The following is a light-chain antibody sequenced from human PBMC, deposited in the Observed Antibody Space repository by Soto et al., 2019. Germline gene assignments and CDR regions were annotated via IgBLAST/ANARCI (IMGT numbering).Light chain of an antibody. Sequence: DIQMTQSPSSLSASVGDRVTITCRASQGINIYLAWYQQKPGKVPKLLIYSASTLQSGVPSRFRGSGSGTDFTLTISSLQPEDVATYYCQKYDSAPRTLGTGTKVDIK. J-gene: IGKJ3*01. CDR1: QGINIY. CDR3: QKYDSAPRT. CDR2: SAS. V-gene: IGKV1-27*01.